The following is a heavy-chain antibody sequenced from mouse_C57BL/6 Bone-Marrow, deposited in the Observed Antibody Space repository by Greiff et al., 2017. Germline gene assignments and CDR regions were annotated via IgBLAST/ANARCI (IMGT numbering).Heavy chain of an antibody. J-gene: IGHJ3*01. CDR3: ARTNWGAWFAY. CDR2: ISSGGSYT. CDR1: GFTFSSYG. V-gene: IGHV5-6*01. D-gene: IGHD4-1*01. Sequence: EVKLQESGGDLVKPGGSLKLSCAASGFTFSSYGMSWVRQTPDKRLEWVATISSGGSYTYYPDSVKGRFTISRDNAKNTLYLQMSSLKSEDTAMYYCARTNWGAWFAYWGQGTLVTVSA.